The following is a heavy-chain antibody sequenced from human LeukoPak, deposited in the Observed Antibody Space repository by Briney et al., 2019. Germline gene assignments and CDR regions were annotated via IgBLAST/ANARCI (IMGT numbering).Heavy chain of an antibody. Sequence: GGSLRLSCVASGFTFSSYWMHWVRQVPGKGLVWVSRMNSDGSDIGHADSVKGRFTISRDNSKNSLYLQMNSLRTEDTALYYCAKDRDIVVVVAATPDGMDVWGQGTTVTVSS. CDR2: MNSDGSDI. CDR1: GFTFSSYW. CDR3: AKDRDIVVVVAATPDGMDV. D-gene: IGHD2-15*01. J-gene: IGHJ6*02. V-gene: IGHV3-74*01.